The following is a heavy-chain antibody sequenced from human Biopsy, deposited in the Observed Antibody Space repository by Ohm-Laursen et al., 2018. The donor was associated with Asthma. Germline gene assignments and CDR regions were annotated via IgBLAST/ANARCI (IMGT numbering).Heavy chain of an antibody. D-gene: IGHD5-12*01. J-gene: IGHJ4*02. V-gene: IGHV3-30*18. Sequence: SLRPSWAASGFMFRSFGMHWVRQAPGKGLEWVAVISYDGNHKFYEDSVKGRFTISRDNSKNTLYLQMNSLRTEDTAVYYCAKRRGYSGHDNDYWGQGTLVIVSS. CDR3: AKRRGYSGHDNDY. CDR1: GFMFRSFG. CDR2: ISYDGNHK.